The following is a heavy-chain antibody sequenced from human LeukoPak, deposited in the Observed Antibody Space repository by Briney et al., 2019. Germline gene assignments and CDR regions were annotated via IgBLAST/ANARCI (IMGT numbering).Heavy chain of an antibody. CDR2: VFYTGTT. J-gene: IGHJ4*02. CDR1: GGSISSSRYY. Sequence: SETLSLTCTVSGGSISSSRYYWAWIRQPPGKGLEWIGSVFYTGTTDYNPSLNSRVTISIDTSKNQFSLNLGSVTDADSAFYYCAKYGSGTYWGQGTLVTVSS. V-gene: IGHV4-39*01. CDR3: AKYGSGTY. D-gene: IGHD3-10*01.